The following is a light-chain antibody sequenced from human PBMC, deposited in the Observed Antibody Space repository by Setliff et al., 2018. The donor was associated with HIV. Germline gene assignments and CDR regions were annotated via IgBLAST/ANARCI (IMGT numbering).Light chain of an antibody. Sequence: QSVLTQPPSASGTPGQRVTISCSGSNSNIGTNTVNWYQQLPGAAPKLLIYTNSHRPSGVPDRFSGSKSGTSASLAISGLRSEDEADYYCASWDDSLKEYVFGTGTKVTVL. CDR2: TNS. J-gene: IGLJ1*01. V-gene: IGLV1-44*01. CDR3: ASWDDSLKEYV. CDR1: NSNIGTNT.